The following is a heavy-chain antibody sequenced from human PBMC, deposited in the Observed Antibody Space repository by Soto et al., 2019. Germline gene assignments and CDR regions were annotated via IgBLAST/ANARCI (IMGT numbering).Heavy chain of an antibody. CDR2: IYYSGRT. D-gene: IGHD4-17*01. CDR3: ARVGGDDFGDSGGFDY. Sequence: SETQSLTWTVSYCSLRDFFCSWIGQPPGKGLEWIGYIYYSGRTNYNPSLKSRVSISVDTSKNHFSLQLRSVTAADTAVYYCARVGGDDFGDSGGFDYWGQGTLVTVSS. V-gene: IGHV4-59*01. J-gene: IGHJ4*02. CDR1: YCSLRDFF.